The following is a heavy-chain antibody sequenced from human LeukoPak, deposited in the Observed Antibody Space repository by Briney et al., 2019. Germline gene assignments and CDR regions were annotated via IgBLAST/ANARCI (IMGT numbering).Heavy chain of an antibody. D-gene: IGHD6-19*01. CDR1: GYSFTSYW. J-gene: IGHJ6*02. CDR3: ARHEGAVAGTGENYYYYGMDV. V-gene: IGHV5-51*01. Sequence: GKSLKISCKGSGYSFTSYWIGWVRQMPGKGLEWMGIIYPGDSDTRYSPSFQGQVTISADKSISTAYLQWSSLKASDTAMYYCARHEGAVAGTGENYYYYGMDVWGQGTTVTVSS. CDR2: IYPGDSDT.